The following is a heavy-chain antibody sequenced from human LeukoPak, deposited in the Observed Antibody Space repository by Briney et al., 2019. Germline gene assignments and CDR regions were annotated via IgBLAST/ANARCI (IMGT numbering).Heavy chain of an antibody. Sequence: NPSGTLSLTCAVSGASVRSYNYWSWVRQPPGKRLGWLGEVYHSGSTIYNPSLESRITISIDSSKNQFSLKLTSVTAADTAVYYCVRVAVEMATIKGLDIWGRGTMVTVSS. D-gene: IGHD5-24*01. CDR1: GASVRSYNY. V-gene: IGHV4-4*02. CDR2: VYHSGST. CDR3: VRVAVEMATIKGLDI. J-gene: IGHJ3*02.